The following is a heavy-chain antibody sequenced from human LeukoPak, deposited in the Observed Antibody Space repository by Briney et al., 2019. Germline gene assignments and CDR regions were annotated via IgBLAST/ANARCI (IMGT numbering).Heavy chain of an antibody. D-gene: IGHD5-18*01. V-gene: IGHV4-34*01. CDR3: ARGLVDTAMVEW. CDR1: GGSLIGYY. CDR2: INHSGST. J-gene: IGHJ4*02. Sequence: PSETLSVTCAVYGGSLIGYYWSWIRQPRGKGLEWIGEINHSGSTNYNPSLKSRVTISVDTSKNQFSLKLSSVTAADTAVYYCARGLVDTAMVEWWGQGTLVTVSS.